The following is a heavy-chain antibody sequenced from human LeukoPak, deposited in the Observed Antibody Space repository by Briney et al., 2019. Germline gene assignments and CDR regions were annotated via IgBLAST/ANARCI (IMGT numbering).Heavy chain of an antibody. CDR1: GFTFSSYA. V-gene: IGHV3-23*01. D-gene: IGHD3-22*01. CDR3: VCYDNAAEYFHY. Sequence: GGSLRLSCAASGFTFSSYAMSWVPPAPGKGLERVSSITTSGGSTSYADSVRGRFTISRDNSKNTLYLQMNSLRAEDTALYYCVCYDNAAEYFHYWGQGTLVTVSS. CDR2: ITTSGGST. J-gene: IGHJ1*01.